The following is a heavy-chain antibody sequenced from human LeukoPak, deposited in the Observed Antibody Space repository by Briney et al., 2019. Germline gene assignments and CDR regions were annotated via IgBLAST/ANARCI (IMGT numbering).Heavy chain of an antibody. J-gene: IGHJ4*02. CDR2: ISAYNGNT. D-gene: IGHD3-22*01. Sequence: APVKVSCTASGYTFTSYGISWVRQAPGQGLEWMGWISAYNGNTNYAQKLQGRVTMTTDTSTSTAYMELRSLRSDDTAVYYCARDSGNYHDSSGYPYENQFDYWGQGTLVTVSS. V-gene: IGHV1-18*01. CDR3: ARDSGNYHDSSGYPYENQFDY. CDR1: GYTFTSYG.